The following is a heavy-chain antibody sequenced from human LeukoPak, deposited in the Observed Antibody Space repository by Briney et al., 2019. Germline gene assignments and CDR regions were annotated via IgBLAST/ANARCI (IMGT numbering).Heavy chain of an antibody. V-gene: IGHV1-46*01. CDR3: ARDLVAPDY. CDR1: GGTFSSYA. D-gene: IGHD6-6*01. Sequence: GASVKVSCKASGGTFSSYAISWVRQAPGQGLEWVGAINPSGGTTSYAQKFQGRVTMTRDTSTTTVYMELSSLRSEDTAVYHCARDLVAPDYWGQGTLVTVSS. CDR2: INPSGGTT. J-gene: IGHJ4*02.